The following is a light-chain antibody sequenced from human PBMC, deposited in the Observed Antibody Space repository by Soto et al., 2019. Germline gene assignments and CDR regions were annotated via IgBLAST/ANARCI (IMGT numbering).Light chain of an antibody. J-gene: IGLJ3*02. V-gene: IGLV3-21*02. CDR1: DIGSKS. Sequence: SYELTQPPSVSVAPGQTAIITCGGNDIGSKSVHWYQQRPGQAPVLVVYDDRDRPSGIPERFSGSNSGNTAALTIGRVEAGDEADYYCQVWDRNNNHVLFGGGTKVTVL. CDR3: QVWDRNNNHVL. CDR2: DDR.